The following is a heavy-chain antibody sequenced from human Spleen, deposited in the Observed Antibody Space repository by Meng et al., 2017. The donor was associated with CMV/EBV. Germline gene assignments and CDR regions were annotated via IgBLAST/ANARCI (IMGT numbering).Heavy chain of an antibody. D-gene: IGHD4-11*01. CDR2: ISWDGGST. Sequence: GGSLRLSCAASGFTFDDYAMHWVRQAPGKGLEWVSLISWDGGSTYYADSVKGRFTISRDNSKNSLYLQMNSLRAEDTAVYYCARDEGDDYSTPSGGMDVWGQGTTVTVSS. J-gene: IGHJ6*02. CDR3: ARDEGDDYSTPSGGMDV. V-gene: IGHV3-43D*03. CDR1: GFTFDDYA.